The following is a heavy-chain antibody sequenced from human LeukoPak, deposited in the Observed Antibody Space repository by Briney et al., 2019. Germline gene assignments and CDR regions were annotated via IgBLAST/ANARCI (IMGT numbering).Heavy chain of an antibody. CDR2: IYTSGST. CDR1: GGSISSGSYY. D-gene: IGHD3-10*01. CDR3: ARQPLWFGELLATWFDP. V-gene: IGHV4-61*02. Sequence: SETLSLTCTVSGGSISSGSYYWSWIRQPAGKGLEWIGRIYTSGSTNYNPSLKSRVTISVDTSKNQFSLKLSSVTAADTAVYYCARQPLWFGELLATWFDPWGQGTLVTVSS. J-gene: IGHJ5*02.